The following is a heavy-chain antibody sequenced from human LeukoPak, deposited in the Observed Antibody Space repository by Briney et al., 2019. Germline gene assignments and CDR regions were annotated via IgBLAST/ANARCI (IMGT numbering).Heavy chain of an antibody. CDR2: ISTSGSSA. CDR3: AREPGNNGDLDY. V-gene: IGHV3-21*01. D-gene: IGHD4-17*01. J-gene: IGHJ4*02. CDR1: GFTFSTYN. Sequence: GGSLRLSCAASGFTFSTYNMNWVRQAPGKGLEWVSSISTSGSSAFYADSMKGRFTISRDNAKSSLYLQMSSLRAEDTAVYYCAREPGNNGDLDYWGQGTLVTVSS.